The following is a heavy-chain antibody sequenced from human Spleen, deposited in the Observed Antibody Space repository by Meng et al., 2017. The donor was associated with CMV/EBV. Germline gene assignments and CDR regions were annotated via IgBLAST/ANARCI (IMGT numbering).Heavy chain of an antibody. CDR2: IITVLGVT. V-gene: IGHV1-69*10. CDR1: GGTFTTYA. Sequence: SVKVSCKPTGGTFTTYAITWVRQAPGQGLEYMGGIITVLGVTNYAQKFQGRVTFTAETSTSTAYMELRSLTPEDTAVYYCAKRTSSSSPFDYWGQGTLVTVSS. J-gene: IGHJ4*02. CDR3: AKRTSSSSPFDY. D-gene: IGHD6-6*01.